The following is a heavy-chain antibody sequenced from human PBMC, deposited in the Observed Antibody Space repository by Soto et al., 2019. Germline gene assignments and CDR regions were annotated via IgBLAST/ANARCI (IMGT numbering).Heavy chain of an antibody. Sequence: EVQLVESGGGLVQPGGSLKLSCAASGFTFSGSAMHWVRQASGKGLEWVGRIRSKANSYATAYAASVKGRFTISRDDSKNTADLQMNSLKTEDTAVYYCTRHHSGSYFVYWGQGTLVTVSS. D-gene: IGHD1-26*01. V-gene: IGHV3-73*01. CDR1: GFTFSGSA. CDR3: TRHHSGSYFVY. J-gene: IGHJ4*02. CDR2: IRSKANSYAT.